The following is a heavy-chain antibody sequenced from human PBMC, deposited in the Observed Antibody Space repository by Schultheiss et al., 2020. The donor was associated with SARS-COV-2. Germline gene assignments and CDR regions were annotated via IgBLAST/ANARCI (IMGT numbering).Heavy chain of an antibody. V-gene: IGHV4-31*03. D-gene: IGHD4-17*01. CDR1: GGSITSGAFS. CDR3: ARDWSGDYVGSWYFDL. CDR2: LYHIGGT. J-gene: IGHJ2*01. Sequence: SETLSLTCTVSGGSITSGAFSWTWIRQQPRKGLEWIGYLYHIGGTYYNPSLKSRLTMSLDTSKNQFSLKLRSVTAADTAVYYCARDWSGDYVGSWYFDLWGRGTLVTVSS.